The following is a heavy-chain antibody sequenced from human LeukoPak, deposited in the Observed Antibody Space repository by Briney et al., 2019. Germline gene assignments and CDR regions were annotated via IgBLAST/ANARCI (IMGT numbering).Heavy chain of an antibody. J-gene: IGHJ4*02. CDR2: ISGSGGST. V-gene: IGHV3-23*01. D-gene: IGHD6-19*01. Sequence: PGGSLRLSCAASGFTFSSYWMSWVRQAPGKGLEWVSAISGSGGSTYYADSVKGRFTISRDNSKNTLYLQMNSLRAEDTAVYYCAKDGPVEQWSVPIFDYWGQGTLVTVSS. CDR3: AKDGPVEQWSVPIFDY. CDR1: GFTFSSYW.